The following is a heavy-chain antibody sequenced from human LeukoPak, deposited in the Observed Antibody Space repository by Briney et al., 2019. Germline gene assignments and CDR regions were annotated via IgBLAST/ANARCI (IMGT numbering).Heavy chain of an antibody. CDR3: VKFVGAKGY. J-gene: IGHJ4*02. CDR2: ITNSGGGT. CDR1: GFTFSSYA. D-gene: IGHD1-26*01. V-gene: IGHV3-23*01. Sequence: GGSLRLSCKASGFTFSSYAMTWLRQAPGKGLEWVTAITNSGGGTYYADSVKGRFTISRDNSKNTLYLQMNSLKAEDTAVYYCVKFVGAKGYWGQGTLVTVSS.